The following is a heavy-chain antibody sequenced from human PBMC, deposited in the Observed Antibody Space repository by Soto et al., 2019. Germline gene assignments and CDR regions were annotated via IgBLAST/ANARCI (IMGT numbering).Heavy chain of an antibody. D-gene: IGHD3-10*01. CDR3: ARGDYYGSGSLNWFDP. Sequence: PSETLSLTXTVSGGSISSGGYYWSWIRQHPGKGLEWIGYIYYSGSTYYNPSLKSRVTISVDTSKNQFSLKLSSVTAADTAVYYCARGDYYGSGSLNWFDPWGQGTLVTVSS. J-gene: IGHJ5*02. V-gene: IGHV4-31*02. CDR1: GGSISSGGYY. CDR2: IYYSGST.